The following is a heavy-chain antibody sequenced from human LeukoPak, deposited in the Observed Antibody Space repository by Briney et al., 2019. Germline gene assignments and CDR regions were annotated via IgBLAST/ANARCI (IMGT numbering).Heavy chain of an antibody. V-gene: IGHV1-8*03. J-gene: IGHJ4*02. CDR1: GYTFTSYD. CDR2: MNPNSGNT. Sequence: EASVKVSCKASGYTFTSYDINWVRQATGQGLEWMGWMNPNSGNTGYAQKFQGRVTITRNTSISTAYLELSSLRSEDTAMYYCARGRGDSGTYYADYWGQGTLVNVSS. D-gene: IGHD3-10*01. CDR3: ARGRGDSGTYYADY.